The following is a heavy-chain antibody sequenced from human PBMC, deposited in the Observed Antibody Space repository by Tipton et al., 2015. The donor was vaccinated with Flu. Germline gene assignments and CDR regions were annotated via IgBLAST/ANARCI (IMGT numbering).Heavy chain of an antibody. CDR1: GFLVSGFE. J-gene: IGHJ3*02. D-gene: IGHD3-9*01. CDR3: AREWALTGTDTFDI. V-gene: IGHV3-48*03. CDR2: IISGGDTR. Sequence: VQLVQSGGGLVQPGGSLRLSCAATGFLVSGFEMNWVRQAPGKGLEWVSYIISGGDTRYYADSVKGRFTISRDNAKNSVFLHMDNLRADDTAVYYCAREWALTGTDTFDIWGRGTMVTVSS.